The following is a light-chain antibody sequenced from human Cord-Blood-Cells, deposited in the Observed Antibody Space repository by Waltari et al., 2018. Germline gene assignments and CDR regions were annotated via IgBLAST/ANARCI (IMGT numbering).Light chain of an antibody. Sequence: SYELTPPSSVSVSPGQTARITCSGDVLATKYARWFQQKPGHAPVLVIYKDSERPSGIPERFSGSSSGTTVTLTISGAQVEDEADYYCYSAADNNLVFGGGTKLTVL. CDR1: VLATKY. V-gene: IGLV3-27*01. CDR3: YSAADNNLV. CDR2: KDS. J-gene: IGLJ3*02.